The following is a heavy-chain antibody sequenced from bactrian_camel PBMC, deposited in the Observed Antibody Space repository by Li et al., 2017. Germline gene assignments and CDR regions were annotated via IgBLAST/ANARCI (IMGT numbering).Heavy chain of an antibody. J-gene: IGHJ4*01. V-gene: IGHV3S61*01. D-gene: IGHD2*01. CDR1: EYPSPYDC. Sequence: QLVESGGGSVQPGGSLTLSCGANEYPSPYDCMAWFRQFPGKEREGVAIIHGGNRGTLYADAVKGRFTISHDSTRRLVHLTMHDLQVDDTAKYYCAAARNCGGSVISETFRVKEFHFWGQGTQVTVS. CDR2: IHGGNRGT. CDR3: AAARNCGGSVISETFRVKEFHF.